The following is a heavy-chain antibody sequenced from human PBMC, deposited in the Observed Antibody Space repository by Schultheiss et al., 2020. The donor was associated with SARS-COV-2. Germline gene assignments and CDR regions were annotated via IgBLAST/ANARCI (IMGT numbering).Heavy chain of an antibody. J-gene: IGHJ4*02. V-gene: IGHV3-48*02. CDR2: ISSSSSTI. CDR3: AIGLKSTYYDYVWGSPDLDY. CDR1: GFTFSSYS. Sequence: GGSLRLSCAASGFTFSSYSMNWVRQAPGKGLEWVSYISSSSSTIYYADSVKGRFTISRDNAKNSLYLQMNSLRDEDTAVYYCAIGLKSTYYDYVWGSPDLDYWGQGTLVTVSS. D-gene: IGHD3-16*01.